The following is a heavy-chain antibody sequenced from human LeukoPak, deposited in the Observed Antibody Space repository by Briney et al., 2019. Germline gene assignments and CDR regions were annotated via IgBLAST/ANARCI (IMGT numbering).Heavy chain of an antibody. J-gene: IGHJ4*02. V-gene: IGHV3-23*01. CDR3: VRRGDASSGWGDHDF. CDR1: GLTFNRNA. D-gene: IGHD6-19*01. Sequence: GGSLRLSCAASGLTFNRNAISWVRQAPGKGLEWVSTIGGSGDKTFYADSVKGRFTISRDNSKNMVHLQMNSLTGEDTALYYCVRRGDASSGWGDHDFWGQGALVTVSS. CDR2: IGGSGDKT.